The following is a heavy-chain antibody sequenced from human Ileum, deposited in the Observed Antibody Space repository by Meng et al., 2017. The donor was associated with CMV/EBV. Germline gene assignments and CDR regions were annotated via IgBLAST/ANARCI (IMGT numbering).Heavy chain of an antibody. Sequence: QVQLPESGPGLVKPSQTLSLTCIGSGGSISSGDYYWSWIRQPPGKGLEWIGYIYYSGSTYYNPSLKSRLTISLDTSKNQFSLKLSSVTAADTGVYYCARQTYGGNSREYYFDYWGQGTLVTVSS. CDR3: ARQTYGGNSREYYFDY. J-gene: IGHJ4*02. D-gene: IGHD4-23*01. CDR1: GGSISSGDYY. V-gene: IGHV4-30-4*08. CDR2: IYYSGST.